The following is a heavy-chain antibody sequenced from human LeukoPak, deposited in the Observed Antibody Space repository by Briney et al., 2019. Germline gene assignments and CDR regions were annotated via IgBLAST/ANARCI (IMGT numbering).Heavy chain of an antibody. CDR3: ARARGSYDLFDY. V-gene: IGHV3-74*01. Sequence: GGSLRLSCAASGFTFSSYWMQWVRQAPGKGPVWVSRINTDGRRTSYADSVKGRFTISRDNAKNTLYLQMNSLRAEDTAVYYCARARGSYDLFDYWGQGTLVTVSS. CDR2: INTDGRRT. D-gene: IGHD1-26*01. J-gene: IGHJ4*02. CDR1: GFTFSSYW.